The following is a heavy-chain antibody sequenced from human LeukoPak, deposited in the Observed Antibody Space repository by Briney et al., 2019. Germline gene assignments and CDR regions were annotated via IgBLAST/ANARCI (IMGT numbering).Heavy chain of an antibody. CDR3: AGSTYDNWFDL. Sequence: SETLSLTCTVSGDSINSHYWSWIRQPPGKGLEWIGFIYTRGSTNYNPSLKSRVTMSGDTSKNQVSLTLNSVTAADTAVYYCAGSTYDNWFDLWGQGTLVTVSS. CDR1: GDSINSHY. CDR2: IYTRGST. D-gene: IGHD2-8*01. V-gene: IGHV4-4*09. J-gene: IGHJ5*02.